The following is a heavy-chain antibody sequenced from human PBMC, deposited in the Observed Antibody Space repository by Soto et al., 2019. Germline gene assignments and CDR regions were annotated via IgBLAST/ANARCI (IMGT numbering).Heavy chain of an antibody. V-gene: IGHV1-69*05. CDR1: GDTFSSHA. CDR2: IIPIFDAR. Sequence: GASVKVSCKASGDTFSSHALSWLRQAPGQGLEWMGGIIPIFDARTYAQKFQGRVTMTRDTSTNTVYMELSSLRSDDTAVYFCARDNYGPLDYWGQGTLVTVSS. J-gene: IGHJ4*02. D-gene: IGHD3-10*01. CDR3: ARDNYGPLDY.